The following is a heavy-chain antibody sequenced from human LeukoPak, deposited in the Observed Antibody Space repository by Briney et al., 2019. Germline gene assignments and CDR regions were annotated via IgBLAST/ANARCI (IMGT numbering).Heavy chain of an antibody. Sequence: SETLSLTCTVSGYSISSSYYWGWIRQPPGKGLEWIGSIYYSGSTYYNPSLKSRVTISVDTSKNQFSLKLSSVTAADTAVYYCAREGWLQLIDYWGQGTLVTVSS. CDR3: AREGWLQLIDY. CDR2: IYYSGST. CDR1: GYSISSSYY. D-gene: IGHD5-24*01. J-gene: IGHJ4*02. V-gene: IGHV4-38-2*02.